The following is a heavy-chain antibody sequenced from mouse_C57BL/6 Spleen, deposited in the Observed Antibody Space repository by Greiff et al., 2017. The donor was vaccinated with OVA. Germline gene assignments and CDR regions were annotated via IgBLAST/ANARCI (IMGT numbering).Heavy chain of an antibody. CDR2: IWRGGST. Sequence: QVQLQQSGPGLVQPSQSLSITCTVSGFSLTSYGVHWVRQSPGKGLEWLGVIWRGGSTDYNAAFMSRLSITKDNSKSQVFCKMNSLQADDTAIYYCAKSVYYDYDNYAMDYWGQGTSVTVSS. CDR1: GFSLTSYG. J-gene: IGHJ4*01. CDR3: AKSVYYDYDNYAMDY. V-gene: IGHV2-5*01. D-gene: IGHD2-4*01.